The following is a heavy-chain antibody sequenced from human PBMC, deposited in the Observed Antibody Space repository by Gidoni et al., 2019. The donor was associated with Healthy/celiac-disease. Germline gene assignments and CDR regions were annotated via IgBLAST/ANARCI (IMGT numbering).Heavy chain of an antibody. V-gene: IGHV1-18*01. CDR1: GYTFTSYG. J-gene: IGHJ4*02. CDR2: ISAYNGNT. D-gene: IGHD6-19*01. CDR3: ASGGSSGWYGGVGYFDY. Sequence: QVQLVQSGAEVKKPGASVKVSCKASGYTFTSYGISWVRQAPGQGLEWMGWISAYNGNTNYAQKLQGRVTMTTDTSTSTAYMELRSLRSDDTAVYYWASGGSSGWYGGVGYFDYWGQGTLVTVSS.